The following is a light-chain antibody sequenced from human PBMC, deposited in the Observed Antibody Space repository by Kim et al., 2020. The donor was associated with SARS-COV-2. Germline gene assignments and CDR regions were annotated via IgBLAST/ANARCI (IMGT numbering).Light chain of an antibody. V-gene: IGKV3-20*01. CDR1: QSVSSSY. CDR2: GAS. CDR3: QQYGSSPRT. J-gene: IGKJ1*01. Sequence: SPGERATLSCRASQSVSSSYLAWYQQKPGQAPRLLIYGASSRATGLPDRFSGSGSRTDFTLTISRLQPEDFAVYYCQQYGSSPRTFGQGTKVDIK.